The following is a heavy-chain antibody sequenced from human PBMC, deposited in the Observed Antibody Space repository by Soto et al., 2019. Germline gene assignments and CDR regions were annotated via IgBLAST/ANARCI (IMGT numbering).Heavy chain of an antibody. CDR3: AKSLFARGTCDGMDV. CDR1: GFTFSGYA. CDR2: ISGSGGST. Sequence: GGSLRLSCAASGFTFSGYAMSWVRQAPGKGLEWVSAISGSGGSTYYADSVKGRFTISRDNSKNTLYLQMNSLRAEDTAVYYCAKSLFARGTCDGMDVWGPGTTVTVSS. D-gene: IGHD2-8*02. V-gene: IGHV3-23*01. J-gene: IGHJ6*02.